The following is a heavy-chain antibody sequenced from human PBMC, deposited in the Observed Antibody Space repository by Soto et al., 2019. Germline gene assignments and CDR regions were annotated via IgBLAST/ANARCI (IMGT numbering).Heavy chain of an antibody. J-gene: IGHJ3*02. V-gene: IGHV1-3*01. CDR3: ARGSTIVAAGTSAFDI. D-gene: IGHD6-13*01. CDR2: INAGNGNT. CDR1: GYTFTTYA. Sequence: QVQLVQSGAEVKKPGASVKVSCKASGYTFTTYAIHWVRQAPGQRLEWMGWINAGNGNTKYSQKFQGRVTVTTDTTASTAHMELSSLRYEDTAVYYWARGSTIVAAGTSAFDIWGQGTMVTVSS.